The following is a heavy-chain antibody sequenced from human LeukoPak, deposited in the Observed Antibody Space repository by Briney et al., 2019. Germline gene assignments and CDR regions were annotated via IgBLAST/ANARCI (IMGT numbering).Heavy chain of an antibody. D-gene: IGHD3-10*01. J-gene: IGHJ4*02. Sequence: QSGGSLRLSCAASGFTFSSYWMSWVRQAPGKGLEWVANIKQDGSEKYYVDSVKGRFTISRDNAKNSLYLQMNSLRAEDTAVYYCARSPSGYGFGEPEYYFDYWGQGTLVTVSS. CDR1: GFTFSSYW. CDR2: IKQDGSEK. V-gene: IGHV3-7*01. CDR3: ARSPSGYGFGEPEYYFDY.